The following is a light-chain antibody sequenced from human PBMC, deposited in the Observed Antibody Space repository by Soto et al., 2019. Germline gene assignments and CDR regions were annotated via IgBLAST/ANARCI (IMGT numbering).Light chain of an antibody. CDR3: QQSYDMPWT. V-gene: IGKV1-39*01. Sequence: DIQIAHSPSPPSAYVVGTISNTCRASQSITNYLTWFQQKPGKAPSLLIFAADNLQDGVPSRFSGSGSGRDFSLTISSLQPEDFATYYCQQSYDMPWTFGQGTKVDIK. CDR2: AAD. J-gene: IGKJ1*01. CDR1: QSITNY.